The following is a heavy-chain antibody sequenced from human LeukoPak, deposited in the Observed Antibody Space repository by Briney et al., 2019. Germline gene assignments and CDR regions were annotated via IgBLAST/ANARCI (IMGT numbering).Heavy chain of an antibody. D-gene: IGHD4-17*01. J-gene: IGHJ4*02. CDR2: INAGNGNT. Sequence: ASVKVSCKASGYTFTSYAMHWVRQAPGQRLEWMGWINAGNGNTKYPQKFQGRVTITRDTSASSAYMELSSLRSEDTAVYYCARDDYGDYDYWGQGTLVTVSS. CDR1: GYTFTSYA. CDR3: ARDDYGDYDY. V-gene: IGHV1-3*01.